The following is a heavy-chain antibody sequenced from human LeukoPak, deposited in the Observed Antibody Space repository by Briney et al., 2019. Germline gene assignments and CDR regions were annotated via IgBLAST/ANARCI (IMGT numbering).Heavy chain of an antibody. D-gene: IGHD6-6*01. CDR1: VFTFTNSA. CDR2: IVVGSGNT. J-gene: IGHJ4*02. V-gene: IGHV1-58*02. Sequence: SVTVSCKASVFTFTNSAMQWVRQARGQRREGIGWIVVGSGNTNYAQKFQERVTMTRDMSTSTAYMELSSLRSEDTAVYYCAAIVSRGSSSSSYDYWGQGPLVSVSS. CDR3: AAIVSRGSSSSSYDY.